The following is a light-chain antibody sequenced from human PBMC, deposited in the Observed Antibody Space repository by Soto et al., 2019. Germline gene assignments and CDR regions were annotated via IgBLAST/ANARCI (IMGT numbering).Light chain of an antibody. CDR3: SSYAATDIVV. Sequence: QSALTQPPSASGSPGQSVTISCTGTSSDVGGFKYVSWYQQPPGKAPKLVIHEVSKRSSGVPARFSGSKSGNTASLTVSGLRAEDEADYYCSSYAATDIVVFGGGTKLTVL. CDR2: EVS. J-gene: IGLJ2*01. CDR1: SSDVGGFKY. V-gene: IGLV2-8*01.